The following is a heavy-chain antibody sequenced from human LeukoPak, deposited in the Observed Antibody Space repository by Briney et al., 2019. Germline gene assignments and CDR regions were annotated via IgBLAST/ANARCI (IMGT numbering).Heavy chain of an antibody. V-gene: IGHV4-39*01. D-gene: IGHD3-10*01. Sequence: PSETLSLTCTVSGGSISTSSYYWGWIRQPPGKGLEWIGSMFHSGSTYDNPSLRSRVTISVDTSKNQFSLKLSSVTAADTAVYYCARAYGSGSYFHWFDPWGQGTLVTVSS. CDR1: GGSISTSSYY. CDR2: MFHSGST. J-gene: IGHJ5*02. CDR3: ARAYGSGSYFHWFDP.